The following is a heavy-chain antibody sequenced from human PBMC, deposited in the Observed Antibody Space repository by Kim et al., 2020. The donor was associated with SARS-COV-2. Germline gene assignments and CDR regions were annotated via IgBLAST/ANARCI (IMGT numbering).Heavy chain of an antibody. J-gene: IGHJ6*02. CDR3: AKDTLLTGTFYGMDV. Sequence: DSVKDRFTNSRDNSKNSLYLQMNSLRTEDTDLYYCAKDTLLTGTFYGMDVWGQGTTVTVSS. V-gene: IGHV3-43*01. D-gene: IGHD7-27*01.